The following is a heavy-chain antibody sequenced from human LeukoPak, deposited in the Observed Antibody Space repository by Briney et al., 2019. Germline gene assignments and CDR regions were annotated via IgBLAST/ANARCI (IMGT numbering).Heavy chain of an antibody. D-gene: IGHD6-19*01. J-gene: IGHJ4*02. V-gene: IGHV4-34*01. Sequence: MSSETLSLTCAVYGGSFSGYYWSWIRQPPGKGLEWIGEINHSGSTNYNPSLKSRVTISVDTSKNQFSLKLSSVTAADTAVYYCARVGQKSRVPSIAVAGTTSIYWGQGTLVTVSS. CDR1: GGSFSGYY. CDR3: ARVGQKSRVPSIAVAGTTSIY. CDR2: INHSGST.